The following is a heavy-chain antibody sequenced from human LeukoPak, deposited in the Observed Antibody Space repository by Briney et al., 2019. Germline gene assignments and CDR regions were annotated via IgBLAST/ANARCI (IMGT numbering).Heavy chain of an antibody. CDR2: INHSGST. D-gene: IGHD2-2*01. J-gene: IGHJ3*02. Sequence: SETLSLTCAVYGGSFSGYYWSWIRQPPGKGLEWIGEINHSGSTNYNPSLKSRVTISVDTSKNQFSLKLSSVTAADTAVYYCARKDCSSTSCSSPFDIWGQGTMVTVSS. V-gene: IGHV4-34*01. CDR1: GGSFSGYY. CDR3: ARKDCSSTSCSSPFDI.